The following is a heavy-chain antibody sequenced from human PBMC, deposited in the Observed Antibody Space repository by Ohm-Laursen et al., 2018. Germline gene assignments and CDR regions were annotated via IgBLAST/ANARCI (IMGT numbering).Heavy chain of an antibody. CDR2: ISYDGGNK. Sequence: SLRLSCTASGFTLRDHDMHWVRQAPGKGLEWVSLISYDGGNKYYIDSVKGRFAISRDNSRNTVTLQMDNLRVGDTGIYFCARDSSQHLYYNYGMDVWGQGTTVTVSS. D-gene: IGHD2-2*01. V-gene: IGHV3-30*03. CDR3: ARDSSQHLYYNYGMDV. J-gene: IGHJ6*02. CDR1: GFTLRDHD.